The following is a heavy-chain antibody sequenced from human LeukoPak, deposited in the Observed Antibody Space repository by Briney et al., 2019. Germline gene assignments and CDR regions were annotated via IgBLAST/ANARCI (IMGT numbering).Heavy chain of an antibody. V-gene: IGHV3-21*01. J-gene: IGHJ3*02. CDR1: GFTFSSYS. Sequence: PGGSLRLSCAASGFTFSSYSMNWVRQAPWKGLEWVLSISSSSSYIYYADSVKGRFTISRDNAKNSPYLQMNSLRAEDTAVYYCARDRSGSGDAFDIWGQGTMVTVSS. CDR3: ARDRSGSGDAFDI. D-gene: IGHD3-10*01. CDR2: ISSSSSYI.